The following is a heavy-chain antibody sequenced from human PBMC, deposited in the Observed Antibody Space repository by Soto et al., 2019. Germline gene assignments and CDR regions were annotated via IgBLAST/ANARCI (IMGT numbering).Heavy chain of an antibody. Sequence: TLSLTCTVSGGSISSGGYYWSWIRQHPGKGLEWIGYIYYSGSTYYNPSLKSRVTISVDTSKNQFSLKLSSVTAADTAVYYCARDRSHVGSDYYYGMDVWGQGTTVTVSS. D-gene: IGHD3-10*01. CDR3: ARDRSHVGSDYYYGMDV. V-gene: IGHV4-31*03. CDR1: GGSISSGGYY. CDR2: IYYSGST. J-gene: IGHJ6*02.